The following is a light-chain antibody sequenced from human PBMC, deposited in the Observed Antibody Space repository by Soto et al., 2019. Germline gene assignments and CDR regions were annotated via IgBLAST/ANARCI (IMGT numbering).Light chain of an antibody. CDR2: GTS. Sequence: EIVLTQSPGTLSFSPGERATLSCRASQTLSSSNYLAWYQQKPGQAPRLLISGTSNTSPGIPDRFSHSGYGRDFTLTISRLEPDAFAAYFCQQYGDSAFTFGPGTKVDIK. J-gene: IGKJ3*01. CDR3: QQYGDSAFT. V-gene: IGKV3-20*01. CDR1: QTLSSSNY.